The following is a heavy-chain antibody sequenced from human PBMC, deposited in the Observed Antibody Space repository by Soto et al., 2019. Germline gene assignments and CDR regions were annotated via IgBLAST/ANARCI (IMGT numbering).Heavy chain of an antibody. Sequence: SETLSLTCTVSGGSISSSSYYWGWIRQPPGKGLEWIGSIYYSGSTYYNPSLKSRVTISVDTSKNQFSLKLSSVTAADTAVYYCAKDLGRSDYVWGSYPKDYWGQGTLVTVSS. CDR1: GGSISSSSYY. V-gene: IGHV4-39*02. D-gene: IGHD3-16*02. CDR3: AKDLGRSDYVWGSYPKDY. CDR2: IYYSGST. J-gene: IGHJ4*02.